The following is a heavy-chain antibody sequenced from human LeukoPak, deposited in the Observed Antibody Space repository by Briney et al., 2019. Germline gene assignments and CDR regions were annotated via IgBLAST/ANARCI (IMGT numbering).Heavy chain of an antibody. J-gene: IGHJ4*02. CDR1: AFTFRSYA. V-gene: IGHV3-23*01. Sequence: RGSLRLSCAASAFTFRSYAMSWVRQAGGKGLEWVSAISGSGGSTYYADSVKGRFTISRDNSKNTLYLQMSSLRAEDTAVYYCAKPKDNSLYCFDYWGQGTLVTISS. CDR3: AKPKDNSLYCFDY. CDR2: ISGSGGST. D-gene: IGHD1-20*01.